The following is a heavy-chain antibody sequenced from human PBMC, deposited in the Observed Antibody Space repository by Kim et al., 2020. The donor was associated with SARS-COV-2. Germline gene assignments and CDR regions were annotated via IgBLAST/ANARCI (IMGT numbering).Heavy chain of an antibody. CDR3: ASFTARPAP. Sequence: GGSLRLSCAASGFTFSSYAMNWVRQAPGKGLEWVSYISSSGSTIYYADSVKGRFTISRDNAKNSLYLQMNSLRAEDTAVYYCASFTARPAPGGQETLGTVSS. CDR2: ISSSGSTI. J-gene: IGHJ5*02. CDR1: GFTFSSYA. V-gene: IGHV3-48*03. D-gene: IGHD6-6*01.